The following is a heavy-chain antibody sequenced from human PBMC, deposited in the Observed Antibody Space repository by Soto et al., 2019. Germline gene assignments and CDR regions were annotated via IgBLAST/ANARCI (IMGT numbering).Heavy chain of an antibody. CDR3: ARGFLPFGYDILTGQLLFDY. CDR1: GYTFTSYG. V-gene: IGHV1-18*01. D-gene: IGHD3-9*01. Sequence: ASVKVSCQASGYTFTSYGISWVRQAPGQGLEWMGWISAYNGNTNYAQKLQGRVTMTTDTSTSTAYMELRSLRSDDTAVYYCARGFLPFGYDILTGQLLFDYWGQGTLVTVSS. CDR2: ISAYNGNT. J-gene: IGHJ4*02.